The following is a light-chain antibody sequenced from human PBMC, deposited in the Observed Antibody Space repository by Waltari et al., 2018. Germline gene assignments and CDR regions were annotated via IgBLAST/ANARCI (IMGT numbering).Light chain of an antibody. CDR3: QHYHQWPPYT. CDR1: QTISYN. CDR2: GAS. Sequence: EIVLTQSPSTLSVSPGERAILSCRASQTISYNLAWYQQRPCQPPRLLIYGASARAAAIPVRFSGSGSGTEFTLTISGLQSEDFAVYYCQHYHQWPPYTFGQGTKVE. J-gene: IGKJ2*01. V-gene: IGKV3-15*01.